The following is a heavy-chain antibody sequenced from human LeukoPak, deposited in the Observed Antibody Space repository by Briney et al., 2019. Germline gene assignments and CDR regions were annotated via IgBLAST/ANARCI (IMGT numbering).Heavy chain of an antibody. CDR2: ISGSGGST. CDR3: AKVRPSEVATIQYYYYYMDV. J-gene: IGHJ6*03. D-gene: IGHD5-24*01. CDR1: GFTFSSYG. V-gene: IGHV3-23*01. Sequence: PGGSLRLSCAASGFTFSSYGMSWVRQAPGKGLEWVSAISGSGGSTYYADSVKGRFTISRDNSKNTLYLQMNSLRAEDTAVYYCAKVRPSEVATIQYYYYYMDVWGKGTTVTISS.